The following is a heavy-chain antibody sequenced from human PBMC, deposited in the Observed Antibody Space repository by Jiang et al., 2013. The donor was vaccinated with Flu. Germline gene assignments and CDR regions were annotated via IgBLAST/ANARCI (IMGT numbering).Heavy chain of an antibody. Sequence: LSLTCSVSGGFISSGDYSWNWDPPXPREGPGVDWVHQLHGSTYSRSSLRSRIIISVDMSRSQFSLRLSSVTAADTGVYYCARVTRGYNYGPQEVSYFDSWGQGTLVTVSS. V-gene: IGHV4-31*03. CDR2: QLHGST. J-gene: IGHJ4*02. CDR3: ARVTRGYNYGPQEVSYFDS. D-gene: IGHD5-18*01. CDR1: GGFISSGDYS.